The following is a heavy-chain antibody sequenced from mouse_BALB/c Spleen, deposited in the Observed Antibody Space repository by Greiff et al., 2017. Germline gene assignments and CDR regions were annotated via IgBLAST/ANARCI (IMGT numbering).Heavy chain of an antibody. D-gene: IGHD2-1*01. Sequence: QVHVKQSGAELAKPGASVKMSCKASGYTFTSYWMHWVKQRPGQGLEWIGYINPSTGYTEYNQKFKDKATLTADKSSSTAYMQLSSLTSEDSAVYYCARENYGKGFSMDYWGQGTSVTVSS. CDR3: ARENYGKGFSMDY. CDR2: INPSTGYT. CDR1: GYTFTSYW. J-gene: IGHJ4*01. V-gene: IGHV1-7*01.